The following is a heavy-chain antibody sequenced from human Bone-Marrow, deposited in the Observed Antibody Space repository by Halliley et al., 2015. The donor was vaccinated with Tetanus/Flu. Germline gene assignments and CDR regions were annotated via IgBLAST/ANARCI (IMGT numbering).Heavy chain of an antibody. J-gene: IGHJ4*02. CDR2: ISGDGYNT. Sequence: SLRLSCSASGFIFSDSAMHWVRQAPGKGLQHISGISGDGYNTFYADSVKGRFTVSRDISRSTLYLQMTSLRAEDTAVYYCVKGSLGGVVSTNYFDYWGQGTLVTVSS. V-gene: IGHV3-64D*08. CDR3: VKGSLGGVVSTNYFDY. CDR1: GFIFSDSA. D-gene: IGHD3-3*01.